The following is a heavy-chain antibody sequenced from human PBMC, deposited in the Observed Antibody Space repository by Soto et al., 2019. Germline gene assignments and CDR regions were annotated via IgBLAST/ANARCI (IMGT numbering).Heavy chain of an antibody. D-gene: IGHD3-22*01. J-gene: IGHJ3*02. CDR2: IYYSGST. CDR3: ARDLLGRASYYYDSSGLDAFDI. Sequence: QVQLQESGPGLVKPSETLSLTCTVSGGSISSYYWSWIRQPPGKGLEWIGYIYYSGSTNYNPSLKSRVTISVDTSKIQFSLKLSSVTAADTAVYYCARDLLGRASYYYDSSGLDAFDIWGQGTMVTVSS. V-gene: IGHV4-59*13. CDR1: GGSISSYY.